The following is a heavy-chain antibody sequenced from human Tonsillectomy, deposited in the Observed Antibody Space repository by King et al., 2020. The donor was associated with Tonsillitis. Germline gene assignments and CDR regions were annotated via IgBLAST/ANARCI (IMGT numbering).Heavy chain of an antibody. CDR2: ISSSSTTL. V-gene: IGHV3-48*02. Sequence: VQLVESGGGLVQPGGSLRLSCAASGFTFSSYNMHWVRQAPGKWLEWVSYISSSSTTLYYTDSVKGRFTISRDNAKNSLSLQMNSLRDEDTAVYYCARSAGYCSSTSCYSVYYYYGMDVWGQGTTVTVSS. J-gene: IGHJ6*02. D-gene: IGHD2-2*01. CDR1: GFTFSSYN. CDR3: ARSAGYCSSTSCYSVYYYYGMDV.